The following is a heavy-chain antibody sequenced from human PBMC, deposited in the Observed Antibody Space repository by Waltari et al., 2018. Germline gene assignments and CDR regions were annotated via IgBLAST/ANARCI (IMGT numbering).Heavy chain of an antibody. V-gene: IGHV4-34*01. D-gene: IGHD3-22*01. J-gene: IGHJ6*03. CDR2: INHSGST. CDR3: ARVTNYYDSSGYRRRNYYYMDV. Sequence: QVQLQQWGAGLLKPSETLSLTCAVYGGSFSGYYWSWIRQPPGKGLEWMGEINHSGSTNYTPSLKSRVTISVDTSKNQFSLKLSSVTAADTAVYYCARVTNYYDSSGYRRRNYYYMDVWGKGTTVTISS. CDR1: GGSFSGYY.